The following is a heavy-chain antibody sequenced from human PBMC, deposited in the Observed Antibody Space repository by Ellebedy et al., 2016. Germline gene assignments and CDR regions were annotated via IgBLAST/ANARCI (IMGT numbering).Heavy chain of an antibody. CDR3: ARDLRYSYGYDYFDY. J-gene: IGHJ4*02. V-gene: IGHV4-39*02. CDR2: IYYSGST. CDR1: GGSISSSSYY. Sequence: SETLSLTXTVSGGSISSSSYYWGWIRQPPGKGLEWIGSIYYSGSTYYNPSLKSRVTISVDTSKNQFSLKLSSVTAADTAVYYCARDLRYSYGYDYFDYWGQGTLVTVSS. D-gene: IGHD5-18*01.